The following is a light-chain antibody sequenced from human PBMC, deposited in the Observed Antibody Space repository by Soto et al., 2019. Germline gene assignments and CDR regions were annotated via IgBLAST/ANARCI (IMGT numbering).Light chain of an antibody. CDR1: SSDIGDYDY. Sequence: QSALTQPASVSGSPGQSITISCTGTSSDIGDYDYVSWYQQHPVKAPKLMIYEVSHRPSGVSNRFSGSKSGNTASLTISGLQAEDEADYYCSSYTSSSTLVFGGGTKLTVL. CDR2: EVS. J-gene: IGLJ2*01. CDR3: SSYTSSSTLV. V-gene: IGLV2-14*01.